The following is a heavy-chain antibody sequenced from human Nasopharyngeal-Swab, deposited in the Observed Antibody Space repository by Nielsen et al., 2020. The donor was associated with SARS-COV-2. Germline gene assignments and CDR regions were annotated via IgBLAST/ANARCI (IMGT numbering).Heavy chain of an antibody. CDR1: GGSISSGGYY. CDR2: IYYSGST. CDR3: ARETANYDFFQYIDY. J-gene: IGHJ4*02. Sequence: LSLTCTVSGGSISSGGYYWSWIRQHPGKGLEWIGYIYYSGSTYYNPSLKSRVTISVDTSKNQFSLKLSSVTAADTAVYYCARETANYDFFQYIDYWGQGTLVTVSS. V-gene: IGHV4-31*03. D-gene: IGHD3-3*01.